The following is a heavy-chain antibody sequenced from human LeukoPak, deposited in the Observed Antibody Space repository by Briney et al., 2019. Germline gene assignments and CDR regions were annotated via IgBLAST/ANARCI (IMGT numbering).Heavy chain of an antibody. CDR3: ATSSEIDMATHPFDY. D-gene: IGHD5-24*01. CDR1: GYTFTSYG. V-gene: IGHV1-18*01. CDR2: ISAYNGNT. Sequence: ASVKVSCKASGYTFTSYGISWVRQAPGQGLEWMGWISAYNGNTNHAQKLQGRVTMTTDTSTSTAYMELRSLRSDDTAVYYCATSSEIDMATHPFDYWGQGTLVTVSS. J-gene: IGHJ4*02.